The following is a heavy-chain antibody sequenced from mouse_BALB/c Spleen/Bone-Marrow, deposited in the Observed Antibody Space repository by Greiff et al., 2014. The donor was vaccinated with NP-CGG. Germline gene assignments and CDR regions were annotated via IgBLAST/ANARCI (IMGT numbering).Heavy chain of an antibody. V-gene: IGHV7-3*02. CDR3: ARDYSGYFDF. CDR2: IRNKPNGYTT. D-gene: IGHD5-1*01. J-gene: IGHJ2*01. Sequence: EVQLVESGGGLVQPEGSLRLSCTTSGFTFTDYFMTWVRQPPGKALEWLGFIRNKPNGYTTEYNPSVKGRFTISRDNSQGILYLQMNTLRAEDSAIYYCARDYSGYFDFWGQGTTLTVSS. CDR1: GFTFTDYF.